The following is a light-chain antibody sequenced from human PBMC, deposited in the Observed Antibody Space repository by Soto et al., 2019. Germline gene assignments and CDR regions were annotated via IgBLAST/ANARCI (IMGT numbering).Light chain of an antibody. CDR3: SSYTSSSTPYV. CDR2: EVS. CDR1: SSDVGGYNY. Sequence: QSALTQPASVSGSPGQSITISCTGTSSDVGGYNYVSWYQQHPGKAPTHMIYEVSNRPSGVSNRFSGSKSGNTASLTISGLQAEDEADYYCSSYTSSSTPYVFGPGTKLTVL. J-gene: IGLJ1*01. V-gene: IGLV2-14*01.